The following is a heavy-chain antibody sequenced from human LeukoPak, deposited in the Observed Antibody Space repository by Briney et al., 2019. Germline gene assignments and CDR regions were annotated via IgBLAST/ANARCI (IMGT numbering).Heavy chain of an antibody. J-gene: IGHJ4*02. Sequence: GGSLRLSCVASGFIFSESWMNWVRQAPGKGLVWVSRMNTDGSTTNYADSVKGRFTFSRDNAKNTLYLQMNSLRAEDTAVYYCAXGXXXXIFDSWGQGXLVTVS. V-gene: IGHV3-74*01. D-gene: IGHD1-26*01. CDR2: MNTDGSTT. CDR1: GFIFSESW. CDR3: AXGXXXXIFDS.